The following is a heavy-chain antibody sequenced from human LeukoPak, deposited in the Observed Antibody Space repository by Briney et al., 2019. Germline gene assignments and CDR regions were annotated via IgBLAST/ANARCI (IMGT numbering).Heavy chain of an antibody. CDR2: IYHSGST. J-gene: IGHJ4*02. V-gene: IGHV4-4*02. CDR1: GGSISSSNW. CDR3: ARVYYYDSTIDY. Sequence: SGTLSLTRAVSGGSISSSNWWSWVRQPPGKGLEWIGEIYHSGSTNYNPSLKSRVTISVDKSKNQFSLELSSVTAADTAVYYCARVYYYDSTIDYWGQGTLVTVSS. D-gene: IGHD3-22*01.